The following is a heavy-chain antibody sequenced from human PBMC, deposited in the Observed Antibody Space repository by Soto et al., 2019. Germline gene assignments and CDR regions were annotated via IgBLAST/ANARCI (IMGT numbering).Heavy chain of an antibody. CDR1: GDSISSSNYY. CDR2: VHYTENT. J-gene: IGHJ3*02. Sequence: SETLSLTCTVSGDSISSSNYYWGWIRQPPGKGLEWIGSVHYTENTYYNPSLVRRVTISLDTSQNQISLHLTSVTAADTAVYYCARARGQRHRNALNIWGQGTMVTVSS. V-gene: IGHV4-39*01. D-gene: IGHD6-25*01. CDR3: ARARGQRHRNALNI.